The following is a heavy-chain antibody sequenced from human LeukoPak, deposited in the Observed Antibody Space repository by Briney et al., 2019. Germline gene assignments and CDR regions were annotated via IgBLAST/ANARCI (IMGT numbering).Heavy chain of an antibody. J-gene: IGHJ4*02. D-gene: IGHD2-2*01. CDR2: INPSSGAT. CDR1: GFTFTAYY. CDR3: ARRYCSSNSCYYFDY. Sequence: ASVKVSCKASGFTFTAYYMHWVRQAPGQGLEWMGWINPSSGATNYAQNFQGRVTMTRDTSVSTAYMELSGLRSDDTAVYYFARRYCSSNSCYYFDYWGQGTLVTVPS. V-gene: IGHV1-2*02.